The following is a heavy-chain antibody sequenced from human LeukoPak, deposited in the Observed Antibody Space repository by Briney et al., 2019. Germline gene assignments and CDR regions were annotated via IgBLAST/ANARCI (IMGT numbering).Heavy chain of an antibody. Sequence: GGSLRLSLSASGFTFSSHGMHLGRQAPGKGLEWVARVTIISYDGSNEYCADSVKGRFTISRDNSKNTLYLQMNSLKAEDTAVYYCARDRGSSRWLLWGRGTLVTVSS. D-gene: IGHD5-24*01. J-gene: IGHJ4*02. V-gene: IGHV3-30*03. CDR1: GFTFSSHG. CDR2: ISYDGSNE. CDR3: ARDRGSSRWLL.